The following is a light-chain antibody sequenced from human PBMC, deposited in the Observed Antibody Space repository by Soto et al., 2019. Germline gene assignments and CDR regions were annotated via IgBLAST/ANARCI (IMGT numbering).Light chain of an antibody. J-gene: IGLJ1*01. Sequence: QSALTQPASVSGSPGQSITISCTGTSSDVGGYNFVSWYQQHPGKAPKLMIYDVRNRPSGVSNRFSGSKSVNTASLTISGLQGEDEADYCCSSYTSISTYVFGTGTKVTVL. V-gene: IGLV2-14*01. CDR2: DVR. CDR1: SSDVGGYNF. CDR3: SSYTSISTYV.